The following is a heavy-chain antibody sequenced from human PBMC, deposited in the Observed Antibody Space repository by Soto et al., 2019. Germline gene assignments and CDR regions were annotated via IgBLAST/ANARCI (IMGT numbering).Heavy chain of an antibody. Sequence: EVQLVESGGGLVQPGGSLRLSCAASGFTVSSNYMSWVRQAPGKGLEWVSVIYSGGSTYYADSVKGRFTISRDNSKNTLYLQMNRLRAEDTAVYYCARVNSYSSGWYYFDYWGQGTLVTVSS. J-gene: IGHJ4*02. CDR3: ARVNSYSSGWYYFDY. D-gene: IGHD6-19*01. CDR2: IYSGGST. CDR1: GFTVSSNY. V-gene: IGHV3-66*01.